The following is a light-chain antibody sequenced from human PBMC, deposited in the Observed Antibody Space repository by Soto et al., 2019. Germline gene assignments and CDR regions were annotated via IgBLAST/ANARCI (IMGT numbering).Light chain of an antibody. Sequence: QSALTQPASVSGSPGQSITISCTGTSSDVGSYNLVSWYQQHPGKVPKLMISEVTKRPSGVSNRFSGFKSGNTASLTISGLQAEDEADYYCCSYAGSGTYVVFGGGTKLTVL. J-gene: IGLJ2*01. CDR1: SSDVGSYNL. CDR3: CSYAGSGTYVV. CDR2: EVT. V-gene: IGLV2-23*02.